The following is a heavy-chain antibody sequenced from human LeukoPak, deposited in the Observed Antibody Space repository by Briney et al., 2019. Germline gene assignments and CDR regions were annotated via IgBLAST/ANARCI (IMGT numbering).Heavy chain of an antibody. CDR2: IHTSGST. D-gene: IGHD1-26*01. V-gene: IGHV4-61*02. CDR3: AREWEGSRISYFDY. Sequence: PSQTLSLTCTVSGGSISSGGYYWNWIRQPAGKGLEWIGRIHTSGSTNYNPSLKSRVTVSVDTSKNQFSLRLSSVTAADTAVYYCAREWEGSRISYFDYWGQGTLVTVSS. CDR1: GGSISSGGYY. J-gene: IGHJ4*02.